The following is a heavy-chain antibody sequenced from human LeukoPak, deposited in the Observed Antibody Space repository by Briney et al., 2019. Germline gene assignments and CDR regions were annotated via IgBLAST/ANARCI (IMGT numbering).Heavy chain of an antibody. CDR2: INPDSGVT. V-gene: IGHV1-2*02. D-gene: IGHD2-15*01. J-gene: IGHJ4*02. Sequence: ASVKVSCKASGYTFTGFYMHWARQAPGQGLQWMGWINPDSGVTDYAQEFQGRVTMTRDTSISTLFMELNNLRSDDTAMYYCARDQGGHDYWGQGTLVTVSS. CDR3: ARDQGGHDY. CDR1: GYTFTGFY.